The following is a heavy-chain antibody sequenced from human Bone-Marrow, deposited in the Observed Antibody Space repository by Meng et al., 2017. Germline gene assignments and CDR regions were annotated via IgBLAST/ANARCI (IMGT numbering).Heavy chain of an antibody. CDR2: IYHSGST. Sequence: QVQLQESGPGRVKPSGTLYLTCAVSGGSISSSHWWSWVRQPPGKGLEWIGEIYHSGSTNYNPSLKSRVTISVDKSKNQFSLKLSSVTAADTAVYYCARVSLQATIAAAGVVWFDPWGQGTLVTVSS. D-gene: IGHD6-13*01. CDR3: ARVSLQATIAAAGVVWFDP. J-gene: IGHJ5*02. V-gene: IGHV4-4*02. CDR1: GGSISSSHW.